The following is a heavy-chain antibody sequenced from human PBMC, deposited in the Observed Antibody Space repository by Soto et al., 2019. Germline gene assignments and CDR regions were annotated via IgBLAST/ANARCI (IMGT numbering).Heavy chain of an antibody. CDR2: IYYSGST. Sequence: SETLSLTCTVSGGSIGSGGYYWSWIRQHPGKGLEWIGYIYYSGSTYYNPSLKSRVTISVDTSKNQFSLKLSSVTAADTAVYYCAMITFGGVTLGWFDPWGQGTLVTVSS. D-gene: IGHD3-16*01. CDR1: GGSIGSGGYY. CDR3: AMITFGGVTLGWFDP. V-gene: IGHV4-31*03. J-gene: IGHJ5*02.